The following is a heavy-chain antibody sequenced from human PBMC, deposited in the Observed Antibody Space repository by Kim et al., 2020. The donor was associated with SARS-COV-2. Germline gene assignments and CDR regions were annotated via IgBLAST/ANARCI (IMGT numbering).Heavy chain of an antibody. CDR2: IRSKAYGGTT. J-gene: IGHJ1*01. V-gene: IGHV3-49*03. D-gene: IGHD3-10*01. Sequence: GGSLRLSCTASGFTFGDYAMSWFRQAPGKGLEWVGFIRSKAYGGTTEYAASVKGRFTISRDDSKSIAYLQMNSLKTEDTAVYYCTSEYMVRGVNPLQHWGQGTLVTVSS. CDR1: GFTFGDYA. CDR3: TSEYMVRGVNPLQH.